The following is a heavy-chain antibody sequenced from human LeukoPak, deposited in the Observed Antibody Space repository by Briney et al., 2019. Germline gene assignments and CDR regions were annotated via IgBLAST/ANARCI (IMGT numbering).Heavy chain of an antibody. CDR2: IFYSGST. J-gene: IGHJ4*02. CDR3: ARGGTVTNFGY. D-gene: IGHD4-17*01. CDR1: GGSINNYY. V-gene: IGHV4-59*01. Sequence: SETLSLTCTVSGGSINNYYWSWIRQPPGKGLEWIGYIFYSGSTNYNPSLKSRATISLDTSKNQFSLKLRSVTAADTAVYYCARGGTVTNFGYWGQGTLVTVSS.